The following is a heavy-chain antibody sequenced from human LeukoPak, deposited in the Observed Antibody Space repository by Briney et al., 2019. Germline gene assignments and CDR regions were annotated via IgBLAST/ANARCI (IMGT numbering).Heavy chain of an antibody. V-gene: IGHV3-66*02. CDR3: ARAVFGVVIILSY. J-gene: IGHJ4*02. Sequence: GGSLRLSGAASGFTVSSNYMSWVRQAPGKGLEWVSVIYSGGSTYYADSVKGRFTISRDNSKNTLYLQMNSLRAEDTAVYYCARAVFGVVIILSYWGQGTLVTVSS. D-gene: IGHD3-3*01. CDR2: IYSGGST. CDR1: GFTVSSNY.